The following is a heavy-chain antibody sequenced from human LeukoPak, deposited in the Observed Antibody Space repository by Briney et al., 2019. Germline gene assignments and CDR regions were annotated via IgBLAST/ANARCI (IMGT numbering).Heavy chain of an antibody. J-gene: IGHJ4*02. CDR1: GFTFSSYW. CDR3: ASPVLYYYDSSGVKTTDY. D-gene: IGHD3-22*01. Sequence: GGSLRLSCAASGFTFSSYWMSWVRQAPGKGLEWAANIKQDGSEKYYVDSVKGRFTISRDNAKNSLYLQMNSLRAEDTAVYYCASPVLYYYDSSGVKTTDYWGQGTLVTVSS. CDR2: IKQDGSEK. V-gene: IGHV3-7*01.